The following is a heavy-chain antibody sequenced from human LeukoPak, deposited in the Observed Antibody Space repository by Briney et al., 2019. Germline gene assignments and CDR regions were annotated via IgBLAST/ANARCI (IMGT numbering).Heavy chain of an antibody. Sequence: GRSLRLSCAAPGFTFDDYAMHWVRQAPGKGLEWVSGISWNSGSIGYADSVKGRFTISRDNAKNSLYLQMNSLRAEDTALYYCAKDRQLLWFGELLGYFDYWGQGTLVTVSS. CDR1: GFTFDDYA. CDR3: AKDRQLLWFGELLGYFDY. J-gene: IGHJ4*02. CDR2: ISWNSGSI. V-gene: IGHV3-9*01. D-gene: IGHD3-10*01.